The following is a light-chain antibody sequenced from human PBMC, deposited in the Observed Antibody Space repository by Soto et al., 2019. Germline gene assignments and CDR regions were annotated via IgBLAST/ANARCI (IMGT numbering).Light chain of an antibody. CDR1: QSISSW. CDR2: KAS. V-gene: IGKV1-5*03. CDR3: QQYNSWSWT. J-gene: IGKJ1*01. Sequence: DIQMTQSPSTLSASVGDRVTLTCRASQSISSWLAWYQQKPGKAPNLLIYKASSLESGVPYRFSGSGSGTEFTLTISSLQPDDFATYYYQQYNSWSWTFGQGTKVEIK.